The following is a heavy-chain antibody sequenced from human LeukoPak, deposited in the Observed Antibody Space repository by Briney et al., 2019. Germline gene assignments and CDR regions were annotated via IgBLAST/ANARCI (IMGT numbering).Heavy chain of an antibody. D-gene: IGHD4-17*01. CDR3: ARCMSELDYGDYAYYYHMDV. Sequence: SQTLSLTCTVSGDSLTSGSRYWSWSRQPAGKGLEWIGHFYSSTRTTYNPSLESRVAISGDTAKNQFSLKLDSVTAADTAVYFCARCMSELDYGDYAYYYHMDVWGKGTTVTVSS. J-gene: IGHJ6*04. CDR1: GDSLTSGSRY. CDR2: FYSSTRT. V-gene: IGHV4-61*09.